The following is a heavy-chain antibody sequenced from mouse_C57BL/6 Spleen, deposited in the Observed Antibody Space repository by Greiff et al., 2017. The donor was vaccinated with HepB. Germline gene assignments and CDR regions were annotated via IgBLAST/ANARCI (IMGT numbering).Heavy chain of an antibody. V-gene: IGHV6-3*01. CDR1: GFTFSNYW. CDR2: IRLKSDNYAT. J-gene: IGHJ2*01. Sequence: EVHLVESGGGLVQPGGSMKLSCVASGFTFSNYWMNWVRQSQEKGLEWVAQIRLKSDNYATHYAESVKGRFTISRDDSKSSVYLQMNNLRAEDTGIYYCTPGTGTNYWGQGTTLTVSS. D-gene: IGHD4-1*01. CDR3: TPGTGTNY.